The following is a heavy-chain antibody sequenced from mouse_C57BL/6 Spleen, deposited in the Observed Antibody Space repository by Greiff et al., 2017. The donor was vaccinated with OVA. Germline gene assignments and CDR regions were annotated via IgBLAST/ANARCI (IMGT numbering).Heavy chain of an antibody. CDR2: ISYDGSN. CDR3: ARAYDYDYFDY. CDR1: GYSITSGYY. J-gene: IGHJ2*01. V-gene: IGHV3-6*01. D-gene: IGHD2-4*01. Sequence: EVQLQESGPGLVKPSQSLSLTCSVTGYSITSGYYWNWIRQFPGNKLEWMGYISYDGSNKYNPSLKNRISITRDTSKNQFFLKLNSVTTEDTATYYCARAYDYDYFDYWGQGTTLTVSS.